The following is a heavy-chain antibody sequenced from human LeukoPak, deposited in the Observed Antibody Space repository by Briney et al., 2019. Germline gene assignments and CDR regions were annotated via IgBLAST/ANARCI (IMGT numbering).Heavy chain of an antibody. CDR3: ARVVVPAAILGLDMASWRENYYYYMDV. CDR2: IIPIFGTS. Sequence: SVKVSCKASGGTFSSYAISWVRQAPGQGLEVMGGIIPIFGTSNYAQKFQGRVTITADESTSTAYMELSSLRSEDTAVYYCARVVVPAAILGLDMASWRENYYYYMDVWGKGTTVTVSS. V-gene: IGHV1-69*13. J-gene: IGHJ6*03. D-gene: IGHD2-2*01. CDR1: GGTFSSYA.